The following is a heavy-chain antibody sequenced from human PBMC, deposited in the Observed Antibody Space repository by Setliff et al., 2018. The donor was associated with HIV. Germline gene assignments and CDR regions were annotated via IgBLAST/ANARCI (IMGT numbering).Heavy chain of an antibody. D-gene: IGHD1-26*01. CDR3: AKTSVGATGLYAFGI. CDR2: IYTTGST. CDR1: GGSIGSGSHY. Sequence: LSLTCTVSGGSIGSGSHYWSWIRQPAGKGLEWIGHIYTTGSTNYNPSLKSRVTISADTSNNQFSLRLTSMTAADTAVYYCAKTSVGATGLYAFGIWGQGTMVTVSS. V-gene: IGHV4-61*09. J-gene: IGHJ3*02.